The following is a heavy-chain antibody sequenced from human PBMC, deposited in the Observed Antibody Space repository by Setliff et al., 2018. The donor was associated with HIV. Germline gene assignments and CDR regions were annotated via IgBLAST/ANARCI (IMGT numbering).Heavy chain of an antibody. CDR1: GFTFSRAP. D-gene: IGHD5-12*01. J-gene: IGHJ4*02. V-gene: IGHV3-15*01. CDR3: TTEGGGGYNFRSYFDY. CDR2: IKSKTDGGTT. Sequence: PGGSLRLSCEGSGFTFSRAPMSWVRQAPGKGLEWVGRIKSKTDGGTTDYAAPVKGRFTISRDDSKNTLYLQMNSLKTEDTAVYYCTTEGGGGYNFRSYFDYWGQGTLVTVSS.